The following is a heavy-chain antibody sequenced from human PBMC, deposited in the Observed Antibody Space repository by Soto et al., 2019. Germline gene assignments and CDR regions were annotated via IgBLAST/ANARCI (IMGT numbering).Heavy chain of an antibody. CDR1: GFTFSDYA. D-gene: IGHD6-19*01. Sequence: ESGGGVVQPGRSLRLSCAAYGFTFSDYALHWVLQAPGKGLEWVAVVSHDGRNTHYADSVKGRFTISRDSSKNTVSLEMTSLRAEDTAVYYCAKGGRQWLVTSDFNYWGQGALVTVSS. CDR3: AKGGRQWLVTSDFNY. J-gene: IGHJ4*02. CDR2: VSHDGRNT. V-gene: IGHV3-30*18.